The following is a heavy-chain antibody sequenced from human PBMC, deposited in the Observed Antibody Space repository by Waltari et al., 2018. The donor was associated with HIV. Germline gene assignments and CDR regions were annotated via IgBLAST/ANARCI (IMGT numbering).Heavy chain of an antibody. D-gene: IGHD3-16*01. CDR1: GSPLRDMS. J-gene: IGHJ4*02. V-gene: IGHV1-24*01. Sequence: QVQLIQSTSEVKRPGASVTVSCLVAGSPLRDMSVQWVRLGRAHRLGWMGCFDPKNGKPVFSQRFWGRVSLAEDTSSDTAHLELNRLTSDDTGVYYCVALYDGSPLYSDFWGQGTLVTVSA. CDR2: FDPKNGKP. CDR3: VALYDGSPLYSDF.